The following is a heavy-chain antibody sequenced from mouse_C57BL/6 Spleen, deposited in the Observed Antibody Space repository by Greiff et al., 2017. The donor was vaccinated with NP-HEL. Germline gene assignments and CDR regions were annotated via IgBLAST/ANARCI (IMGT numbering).Heavy chain of an antibody. D-gene: IGHD3-2*02. V-gene: IGHV1-53*01. Sequence: VQLQQPGTELVKPGASVKLSCKASGYTFTSYWMHWVKQRPGQGLEWIGNINPSNGGTNYNEKFKSKATLTVDKSSSTAYMQLSSLTSEDSAVYYCARQLKTAQATDYYAMDYWGQGTSVTVSS. J-gene: IGHJ4*01. CDR1: GYTFTSYW. CDR2: INPSNGGT. CDR3: ARQLKTAQATDYYAMDY.